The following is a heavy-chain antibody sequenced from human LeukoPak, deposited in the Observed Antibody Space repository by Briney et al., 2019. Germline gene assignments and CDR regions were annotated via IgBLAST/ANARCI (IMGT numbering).Heavy chain of an antibody. J-gene: IGHJ5*02. CDR2: ISSSSSYI. CDR3: ARARDYSNSNWFDP. CDR1: GFTFSSYS. V-gene: IGHV3-21*01. Sequence: GGSLRLSCAASGFTFSSYSMNWVRQAPGKGLEWVSSISSSSSYIYYADSVKGRFTISRDNAKNSLYLQMNSLRAEDTAVYYCARARDYSNSNWFDPWGQGTLVTVSS. D-gene: IGHD4-11*01.